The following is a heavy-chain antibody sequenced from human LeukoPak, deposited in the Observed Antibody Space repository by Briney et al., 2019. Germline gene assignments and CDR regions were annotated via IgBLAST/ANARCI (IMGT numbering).Heavy chain of an antibody. CDR1: GFTFSSYT. CDR3: ARDYSGDY. CDR2: ISSSSKYT. D-gene: IGHD3-10*01. V-gene: IGHV3-21*01. Sequence: GGSLRLSCAASGFTFSSYTMNWVRQAPGKGLDWVSSISSSSKYTYYADSMKGRITISRDDARNSLYLQMNSLRAEDTAMYYCARDYSGDYWGQGTLVTVSS. J-gene: IGHJ4*02.